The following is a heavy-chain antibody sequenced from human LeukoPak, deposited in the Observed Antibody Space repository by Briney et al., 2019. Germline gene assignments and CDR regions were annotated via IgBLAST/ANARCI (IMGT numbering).Heavy chain of an antibody. D-gene: IGHD3-3*01. CDR2: IYPGDSDT. CDR1: GYSFTSYW. J-gene: IGHJ4*02. V-gene: IGHV5-51*01. Sequence: GESLKISCKGSGYSFTSYWIGWVRQMPGKGLEWMGIIYPGDSDTRYSPSFQGQVTISADKSISTAYLQWSSLKASDTAIYYAARRQRDGDFWSGSFDYWGQGTLVTVSS. CDR3: ARRQRDGDFWSGSFDY.